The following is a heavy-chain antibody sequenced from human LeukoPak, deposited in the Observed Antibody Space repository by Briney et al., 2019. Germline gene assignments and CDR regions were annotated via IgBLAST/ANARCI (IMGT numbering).Heavy chain of an antibody. CDR2: IKQDGSEE. CDR1: GFTFSSYW. V-gene: IGHV3-7*01. Sequence: GGSLRLSCAASGFTFSSYWMSWVRQAPGKGLEWVANIKQDGSEEYYVDSVKGRFTISRDNAKNSLYLQMNSLRAEDTAVYYCAREYGHYYYYYMDVWGKGTTVTVSS. J-gene: IGHJ6*03. D-gene: IGHD4-17*01. CDR3: AREYGHYYYYYMDV.